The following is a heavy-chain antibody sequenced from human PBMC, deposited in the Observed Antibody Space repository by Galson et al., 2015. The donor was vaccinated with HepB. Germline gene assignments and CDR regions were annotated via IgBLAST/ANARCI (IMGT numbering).Heavy chain of an antibody. CDR3: ARDLRRYFDWSQVDY. CDR1: GFTFSSYA. D-gene: IGHD3-9*01. J-gene: IGHJ4*02. V-gene: IGHV3-30*04. CDR2: ISYDGSNK. Sequence: SLRLSCAASGFTFSSYAMHWVRQAPGKGLEWVAVISYDGSNKCYADSVKGRFTISRDNSKNTLYLQMNSLRAEDTAVYYCARDLRRYFDWSQVDYWGQGTLVTVSS.